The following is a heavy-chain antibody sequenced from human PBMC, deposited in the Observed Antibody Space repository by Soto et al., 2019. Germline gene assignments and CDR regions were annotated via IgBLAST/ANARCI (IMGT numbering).Heavy chain of an antibody. Sequence: PLETLSLTCTVSDGSIRSGGYYWSWIRQHPGKGLEWIGYIYYSGSTYYNPSLKSRVTISVDTSKNQSSLKLSSVTAADTAVYYCARTPIASSGWYRYYFDYWGQGTLVTVSS. CDR2: IYYSGST. V-gene: IGHV4-31*03. CDR3: ARTPIASSGWYRYYFDY. D-gene: IGHD6-13*01. J-gene: IGHJ4*02. CDR1: DGSIRSGGYY.